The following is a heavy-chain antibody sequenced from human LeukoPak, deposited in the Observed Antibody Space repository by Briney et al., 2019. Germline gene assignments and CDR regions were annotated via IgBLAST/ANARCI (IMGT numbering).Heavy chain of an antibody. CDR2: ISYSGTT. J-gene: IGHJ4*02. V-gene: IGHV4-59*01. CDR1: GGSMSTYF. D-gene: IGHD2-2*01. Sequence: KPSETLSLTCTVSGGSMSTYFWSWIRQPPGKGPEWIGFISYSGTTNYNPSLKSRVTISVDTSKNQFSLKVNSMTAADTAVYYCGRGGASSPPFHYWGQETLVTVSS. CDR3: GRGGASSPPFHY.